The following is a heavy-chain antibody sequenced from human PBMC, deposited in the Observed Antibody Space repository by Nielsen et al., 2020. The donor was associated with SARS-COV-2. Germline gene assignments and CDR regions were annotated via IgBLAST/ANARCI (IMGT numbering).Heavy chain of an antibody. Sequence: GGSLRLSCEASGFIFSSHWMHWVRQVPGKGLVWVSRINSDGSSTSYADSVKGRFTVSRDNAKNTLYLQMNSLRAEDTAVYYCAKALPPNDYGDAFDYWGQGTLVTVSS. CDR3: AKALPPNDYGDAFDY. J-gene: IGHJ4*02. D-gene: IGHD4-17*01. V-gene: IGHV3-74*01. CDR1: GFIFSSHW. CDR2: INSDGSST.